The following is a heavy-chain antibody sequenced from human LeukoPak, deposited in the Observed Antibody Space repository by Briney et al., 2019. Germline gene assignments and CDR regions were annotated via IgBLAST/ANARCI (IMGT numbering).Heavy chain of an antibody. CDR3: ARDGEDYGDYGVKDY. V-gene: IGHV4-39*07. J-gene: IGHJ4*02. CDR1: GGSISSSSYY. Sequence: PSETLSLTCTVSGGSISSSSYYWGWIRQPPGKGLEWIGSIYYSGSTYYNPSLKSRVTISVDTSKNQFSLKLSSVTAADTAVYYCARDGEDYGDYGVKDYWGQGTLVTVSS. D-gene: IGHD4-17*01. CDR2: IYYSGST.